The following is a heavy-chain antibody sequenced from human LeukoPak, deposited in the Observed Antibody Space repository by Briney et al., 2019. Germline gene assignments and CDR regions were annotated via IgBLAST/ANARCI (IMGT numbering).Heavy chain of an antibody. Sequence: SETLSLTCTVSGGSIGSSYYWAWIRQPPGKGLEWIGSVSYSGSIYYNTSLKSRVTISVGTSKNQFSLKLSSVTAADTAVYYCARRPSGYTFSWFDPWGQGTLVTVSS. CDR3: ARRPSGYTFSWFDP. CDR1: GGSIGSSYY. V-gene: IGHV4-39*01. J-gene: IGHJ5*02. D-gene: IGHD3-3*01. CDR2: VSYSGSI.